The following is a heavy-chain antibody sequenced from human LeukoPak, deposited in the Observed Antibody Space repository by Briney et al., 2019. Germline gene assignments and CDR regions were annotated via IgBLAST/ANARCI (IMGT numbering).Heavy chain of an antibody. D-gene: IGHD4-17*01. J-gene: IGHJ5*02. CDR1: GGTFNNSA. CDR3: ARDVHADYGSGWFDP. V-gene: IGHV1-69*05. Sequence: ASVKVSCKTSGGTFNNSAISWVRQAPGQGPEWLGGIMPLFGTAGYAQKFQGRVTITKDESTRTVYLELTSLTSDDTAVYYWARDVHADYGSGWFDPWGQGTLVSVSS. CDR2: IMPLFGTA.